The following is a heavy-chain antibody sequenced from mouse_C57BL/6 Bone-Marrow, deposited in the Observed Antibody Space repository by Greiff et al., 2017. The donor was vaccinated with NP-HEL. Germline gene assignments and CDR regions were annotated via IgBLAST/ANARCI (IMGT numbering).Heavy chain of an antibody. CDR3: AQWGLRLGYFDY. CDR2: INTSSGYD. J-gene: IGHJ2*01. Sequence: VQLQQSGAELAKPGASVKLSCKASGYTFTSYWMHWVKQRPGQGLEWIGYINTSSGYDKYNQKFKDKATFTADKSSSTAYMQLSSLTYEVSAVYYCAQWGLRLGYFDYWGQGTTLTVSS. V-gene: IGHV1-7*01. D-gene: IGHD3-2*02. CDR1: GYTFTSYW.